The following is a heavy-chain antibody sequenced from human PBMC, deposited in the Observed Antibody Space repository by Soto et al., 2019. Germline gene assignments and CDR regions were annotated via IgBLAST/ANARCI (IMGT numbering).Heavy chain of an antibody. V-gene: IGHV3-7*01. D-gene: IGHD1-26*01. CDR3: ARELIVGPAEYFQY. Sequence: EVQLVESGGGLVQPGGSLRLSCAGSGFTFINYWMSWVRQAPGKGLEWVANIKRDGSEQYYVNSVKGRFTISRDNAKNSLYLQMDSLRAEDTAVYYCARELIVGPAEYFQYWGQGTLVTVSS. J-gene: IGHJ1*01. CDR2: IKRDGSEQ. CDR1: GFTFINYW.